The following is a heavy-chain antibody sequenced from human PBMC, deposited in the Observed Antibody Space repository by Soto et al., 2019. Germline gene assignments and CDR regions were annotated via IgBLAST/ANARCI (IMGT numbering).Heavy chain of an antibody. D-gene: IGHD3-10*01. V-gene: IGHV4-30-4*01. CDR2: IYYSATT. J-gene: IGHJ4*02. Sequence: SETLSLTCTVSGGSITSGDYYWSWVRQPPGKGLEWIGYIYYSATTYYNPSLKSRLTISIDTSKNQFSLKLSSVTAADTAVYFCARGFRGVYFDFWGQGTLVTVSS. CDR3: ARGFRGVYFDF. CDR1: GGSITSGDYY.